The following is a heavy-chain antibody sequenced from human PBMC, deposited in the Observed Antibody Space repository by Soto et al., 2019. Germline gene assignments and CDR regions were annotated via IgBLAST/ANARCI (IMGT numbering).Heavy chain of an antibody. J-gene: IGHJ5*02. CDR3: AREGFWSSSRLFDP. V-gene: IGHV4-59*01. CDR1: GGSISSYY. Sequence: PSETLSLTCTVSGGSISSYYWSWIRQPPGKGLEWIGYIYYSGSTNYNPSLKSRVTISVDTSKNQFSLKLSSVTAADTAVYYCAREGFWSSSRLFDPWGQGTLVTVS. CDR2: IYYSGST. D-gene: IGHD3-3*01.